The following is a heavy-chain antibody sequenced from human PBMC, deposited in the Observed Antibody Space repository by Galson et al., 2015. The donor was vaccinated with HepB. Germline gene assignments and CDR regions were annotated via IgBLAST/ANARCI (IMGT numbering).Heavy chain of an antibody. CDR3: AREGQDYGDYG. V-gene: IGHV1-46*01. CDR2: ISPSGDTT. Sequence: QSGAEVKKPGASVKVSCKASGYTFTNYYIHWVRQAPGQGLEWMGVISPSGDTTTYAPKFQGRITMTRDTSTRTVYMELSSLRSEDTAVFYCAREGQDYGDYGWGQGTLVTVSS. J-gene: IGHJ4*02. D-gene: IGHD4-17*01. CDR1: GYTFTNYY.